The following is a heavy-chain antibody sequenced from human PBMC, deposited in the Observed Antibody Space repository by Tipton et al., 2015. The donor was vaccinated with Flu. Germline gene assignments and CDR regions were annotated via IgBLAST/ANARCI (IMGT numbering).Heavy chain of an antibody. Sequence: TLSLTCTVSGGSISDYYWSWIRQPPGKGLVWIAYYSGSTNYNPSLKSRVTISADTSNNQFSLKLSSVTAADTAVYYCARGDCSSTSCLDYWGQGTLVTVSS. J-gene: IGHJ4*02. CDR2: YSGST. V-gene: IGHV4-59*01. CDR1: GGSISDYY. CDR3: ARGDCSSTSCLDY. D-gene: IGHD2-2*01.